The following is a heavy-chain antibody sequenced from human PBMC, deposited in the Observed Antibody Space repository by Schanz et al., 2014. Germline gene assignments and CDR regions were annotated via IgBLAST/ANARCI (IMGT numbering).Heavy chain of an antibody. CDR3: AYYDVLTGFDY. V-gene: IGHV3-23*01. Sequence: EVQLLESGGGLVQPGGSLRLSCAASGFTFRNYGMSWVRLAPGQGLEWVSAISGSGGSTYYADSVKGRFTISRDNSKNTLYLQINNLRAEDTAVYYCAYYDVLTGFDYWGQGTQVTVSS. CDR2: ISGSGGST. D-gene: IGHD3-9*01. J-gene: IGHJ4*02. CDR1: GFTFRNYG.